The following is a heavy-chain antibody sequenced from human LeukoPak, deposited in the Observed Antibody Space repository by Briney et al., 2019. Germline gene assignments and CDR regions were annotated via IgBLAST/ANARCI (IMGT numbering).Heavy chain of an antibody. Sequence: GGSLRLSCAASGFTFSSYGMHWVRQAPGKGLEWVAVISYDGSNKYYADSVKGRSTISRDNSKNTLYLQMNSLRAEDTAVYYCALLGLGFDYWGQGTLVTVSS. CDR1: GFTFSSYG. V-gene: IGHV3-30*03. D-gene: IGHD2-15*01. J-gene: IGHJ4*02. CDR2: ISYDGSNK. CDR3: ALLGLGFDY.